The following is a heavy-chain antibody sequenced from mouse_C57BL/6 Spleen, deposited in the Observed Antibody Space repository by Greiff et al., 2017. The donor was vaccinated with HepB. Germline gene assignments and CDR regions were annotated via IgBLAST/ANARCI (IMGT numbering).Heavy chain of an antibody. CDR1: GYTFTDYE. V-gene: IGHV1-15*01. D-gene: IGHD1-1*01. CDR2: IDPETGGT. Sequence: VQLQQSGAELVRPGASVTLSCKASGYTFTDYEMHWVTQTPVHGLEWIGAIDPETGGTAYNQKFKGKAILTADKSSSTAYMELRSLTSEDSAVYYCTDYYGSSYWYFDVWGTGTTVTVSS. CDR3: TDYYGSSYWYFDV. J-gene: IGHJ1*03.